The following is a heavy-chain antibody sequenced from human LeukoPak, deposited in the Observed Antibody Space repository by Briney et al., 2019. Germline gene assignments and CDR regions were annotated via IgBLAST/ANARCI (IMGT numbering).Heavy chain of an antibody. J-gene: IGHJ4*02. V-gene: IGHV3-21*01. Sequence: GGSLRLSCAASGFTFSSYSMNWVRQAPGEGLEWVSSISSSSSYIYYADSVKGRFTISRDNAKNSLYLQMNSLRAEDTAVYYCARDGSGSYYEDYWGQGTLVTVSS. CDR3: ARDGSGSYYEDY. CDR2: ISSSSSYI. CDR1: GFTFSSYS. D-gene: IGHD1-26*01.